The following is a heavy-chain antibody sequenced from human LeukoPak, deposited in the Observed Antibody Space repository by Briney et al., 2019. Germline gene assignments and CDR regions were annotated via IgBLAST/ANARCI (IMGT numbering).Heavy chain of an antibody. CDR2: IRYDGSNK. V-gene: IGHV3-30*02. D-gene: IGHD3-22*01. J-gene: IGHJ5*02. CDR1: GFTFSSYG. Sequence: GGSLRLSCAASGFTFSSYGMHRVRQAPGKGLEWVAFIRYDGSNKYYADSVKGRFTISRDNSKNTLYLQMNSLRAEDTAVYYCAKDPGRYYDSSGPLENWFDPWGQGTLVTVSS. CDR3: AKDPGRYYDSSGPLENWFDP.